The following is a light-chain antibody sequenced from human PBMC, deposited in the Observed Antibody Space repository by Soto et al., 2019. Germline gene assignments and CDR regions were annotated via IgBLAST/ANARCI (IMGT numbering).Light chain of an antibody. CDR1: QSVAKNY. CDR2: GAS. Sequence: ETVLTQSPGTLSLSPGERATLSCRASQSVAKNYLAWYQHKPGQGPRLLISGASSRATGIPDRFSGSGSGTDFTLTISRLQPEDFAVYYCLQYASEPLTFGGGTMGEI. J-gene: IGKJ4*01. V-gene: IGKV3-20*01. CDR3: LQYASEPLT.